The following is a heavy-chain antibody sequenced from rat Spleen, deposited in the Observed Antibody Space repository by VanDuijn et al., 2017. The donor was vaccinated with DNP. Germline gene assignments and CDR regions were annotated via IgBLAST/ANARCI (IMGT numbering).Heavy chain of an antibody. CDR1: GFTFSDST. V-gene: IGHV5-17*01. J-gene: IGHJ2*01. D-gene: IGHD1-11*01. CDR2: ISYDGTKS. CDR3: ARYYGGPNYLDY. Sequence: EVQLVGSGGGLVQPGRSLKISCAASGFTFSDSTMAWVRQAPKRGLEWAATISYDGTKSYYRDSVKGRFTISRDNAKSTLYLQMDSLRSEETATYYCARYYGGPNYLDYWGQGVMVTVSS.